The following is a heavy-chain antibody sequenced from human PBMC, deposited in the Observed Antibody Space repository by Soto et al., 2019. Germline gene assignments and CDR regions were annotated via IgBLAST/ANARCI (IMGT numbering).Heavy chain of an antibody. CDR3: ARSRYTSGWWTPPFDY. J-gene: IGHJ4*02. Sequence: SETLSLTCAVSDGSISSYYWSWIRQPPGKGLEWIGYIYYSGSTNYNPSLKSRVTISVDTSKNQFSLKLTSVTAADTAVYYCARSRYTSGWWTPPFDYWGRGTLVTVSA. CDR1: DGSISSYY. V-gene: IGHV4-59*01. D-gene: IGHD6-19*01. CDR2: IYYSGST.